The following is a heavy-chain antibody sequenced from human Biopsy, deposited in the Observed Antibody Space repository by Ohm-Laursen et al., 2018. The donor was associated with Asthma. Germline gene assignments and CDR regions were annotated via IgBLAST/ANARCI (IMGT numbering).Heavy chain of an antibody. CDR3: ARKIAARGGMGV. CDR2: LTGDGSQK. V-gene: IGHV3-7*01. J-gene: IGHJ6*02. D-gene: IGHD6-6*01. CDR1: GFTFGNFW. Sequence: SLRLSCSASGFTFGNFWMSWARQTPGKGLEWVATLTGDGSQKFYVDSVTGRFTISRDNSKNSLFLQMNSLRAEDTAVYYCARKIAARGGMGVWGQGTTVTVSS.